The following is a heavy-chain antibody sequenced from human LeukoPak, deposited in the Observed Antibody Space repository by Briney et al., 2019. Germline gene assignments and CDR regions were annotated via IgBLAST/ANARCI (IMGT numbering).Heavy chain of an antibody. CDR2: IIPIFGTA. CDR1: GGTFSSYA. D-gene: IGHD2-2*02. J-gene: IGHJ4*02. CDR3: ARDLKRYCSSTSCYTEGY. Sequence: SVKVSCKASGGTFSSYAISWVRQAPGQGLEWMGGIIPIFGTANYAQKFQGRVTITADESTSTAYMELRSLRSDDTAVYYCARDLKRYCSSTSCYTEGYWGQGTLVTVSS. V-gene: IGHV1-69*13.